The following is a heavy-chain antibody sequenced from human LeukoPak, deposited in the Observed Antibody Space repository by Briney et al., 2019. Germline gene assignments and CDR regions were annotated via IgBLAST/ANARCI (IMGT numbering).Heavy chain of an antibody. D-gene: IGHD3-10*01. Sequence: PGGALRLSCVASVFTFDDYAMHWVRQAPGKGLEWVSLISWDGDNTYYADSVKGRFTISRDNSKNSLYLQMNSLRAEDTALYYCAKDSGSGSYYPANWFDPWGQGTLVTVSS. V-gene: IGHV3-43D*03. CDR3: AKDSGSGSYYPANWFDP. CDR1: VFTFDDYA. CDR2: ISWDGDNT. J-gene: IGHJ5*02.